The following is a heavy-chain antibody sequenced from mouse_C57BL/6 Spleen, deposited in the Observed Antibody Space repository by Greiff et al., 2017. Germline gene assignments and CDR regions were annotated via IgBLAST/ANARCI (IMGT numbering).Heavy chain of an antibody. D-gene: IGHD2-4*01. CDR2: IHPNSGST. V-gene: IGHV1-64*01. J-gene: IGHJ2*01. CDR3: ARLGYDYDEGYFDY. Sequence: QVQLQQPGAELVKPGASVKLSCKASGYTFTSYWMHWVKQRPGQGLEWIGMIHPNSGSTNYNEKFKSKATLTVDKSSSTAYMQLSSLTSEDSAVYYCARLGYDYDEGYFDYWGQGTTLTVSS. CDR1: GYTFTSYW.